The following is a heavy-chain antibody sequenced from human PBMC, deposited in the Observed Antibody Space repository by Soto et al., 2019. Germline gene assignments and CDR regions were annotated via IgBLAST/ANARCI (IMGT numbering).Heavy chain of an antibody. D-gene: IGHD2-21*01. CDR3: AGVIVYWFDP. J-gene: IGHJ5*02. CDR2: INHSGST. Sequence: LSLTCAVYGGSFSGYYWSWIRQPPGKGLEWIGEINHSGSTNYNPSLKSRVTISVDTSKNQFSLKLSSVTAADTAVYYCAGVIVYWFDPWGQGTLVTVSS. CDR1: GGSFSGYY. V-gene: IGHV4-34*01.